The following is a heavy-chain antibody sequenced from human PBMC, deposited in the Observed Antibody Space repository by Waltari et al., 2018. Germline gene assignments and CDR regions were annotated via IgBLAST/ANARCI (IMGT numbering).Heavy chain of an antibody. J-gene: IGHJ4*02. V-gene: IGHV2-5*01. Sequence: QITLKESGPTLVKPTQTLTLTCTFSGFSLSTSGVGVGWLRQPPGKALEWLALIYWNDDKRYSPSMKSRLTITKDTSKNQVVLTMTNMDPVDTATDYCAHSSRITMVQGGVFDYWGQGTLVTVSS. CDR1: GFSLSTSGVG. D-gene: IGHD3-10*01. CDR3: AHSSRITMVQGGVFDY. CDR2: IYWNDDK.